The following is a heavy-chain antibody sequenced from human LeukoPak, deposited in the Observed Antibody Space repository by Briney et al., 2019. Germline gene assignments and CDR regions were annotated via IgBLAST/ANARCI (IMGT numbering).Heavy chain of an antibody. V-gene: IGHV1-18*01. CDR1: GYTFTKYG. CDR2: ISTYNGNT. Sequence: ASVKVSCKASGYTFTKYGITRVRQAPGQGLEWMGWISTYNGNTNYAQKLQGRVTMTTDTSTSTAYMELRSLISDDAAVYYCARGDDYGDYWGLYWGQGTLVTVSS. J-gene: IGHJ4*02. D-gene: IGHD4-17*01. CDR3: ARGDDYGDYWGLY.